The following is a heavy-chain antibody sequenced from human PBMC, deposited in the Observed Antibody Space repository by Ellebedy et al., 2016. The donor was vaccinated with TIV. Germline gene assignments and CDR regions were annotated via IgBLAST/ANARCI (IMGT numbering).Heavy chain of an antibody. CDR3: ATDGSYGDYLSPAHASVM. V-gene: IGHV3-7*01. J-gene: IGHJ3*02. Sequence: GGSLRLSCAASGFSFRSYWMTWVRQAPGKGLEWVANINQDATKTFYVDSVEGRFTISRGNAKNSLFLQMNSLRAEDTAVYYCATDGSYGDYLSPAHASVMWGQGTLVSVSS. CDR2: INQDATKT. CDR1: GFSFRSYW. D-gene: IGHD4-17*01.